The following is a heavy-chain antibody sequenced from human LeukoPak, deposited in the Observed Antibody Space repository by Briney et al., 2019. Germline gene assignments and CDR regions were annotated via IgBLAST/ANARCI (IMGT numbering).Heavy chain of an antibody. CDR1: GGSFSGYY. V-gene: IGHV4-34*01. Sequence: SETLSLTCAVYGGSFSGYYWSWIRQPPGKGLEWIGEINHSGSTNYNPSLKSRVTISVDTSKNQFSLKLSSVTAADTAVYYCARLASSTIFGVVMSEAPFDPWGQGTLVTVSS. CDR2: INHSGST. D-gene: IGHD3-3*01. CDR3: ARLASSTIFGVVMSEAPFDP. J-gene: IGHJ5*02.